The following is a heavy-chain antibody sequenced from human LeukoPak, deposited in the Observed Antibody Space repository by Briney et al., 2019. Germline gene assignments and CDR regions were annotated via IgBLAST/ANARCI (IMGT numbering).Heavy chain of an antibody. V-gene: IGHV3-30*18. CDR2: IPYDGSNK. Sequence: PGGSLRLSCAASGFTFSSYGMHWVRQAPGRGLEWVAVIPYDGSNKYYADSVKGRFTISRDNSKNTLYLQMNSLRAEDTAVYYCAKDGHGSGSYLDYWGQGTLVTVSS. J-gene: IGHJ4*02. CDR3: AKDGHGSGSYLDY. D-gene: IGHD3-10*01. CDR1: GFTFSSYG.